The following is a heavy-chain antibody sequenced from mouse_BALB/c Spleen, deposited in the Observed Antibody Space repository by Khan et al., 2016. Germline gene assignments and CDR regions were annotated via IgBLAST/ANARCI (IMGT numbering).Heavy chain of an antibody. Sequence: QVQLKESGPGLVAPSQCLSITCTVSGFSLTSYDISWIRQPPGKGLEWLGEIWTGGGTNYNSAFMSRLSISKANSKSQVFLKMNSLQTDDTAIYFCVRSGTRWYFDHWGPGTTVTVSS. D-gene: IGHD4-1*01. CDR3: VRSGTRWYFDH. J-gene: IGHJ1*01. CDR2: IWTGGGT. CDR1: GFSLTSYD. V-gene: IGHV2-9-2*01.